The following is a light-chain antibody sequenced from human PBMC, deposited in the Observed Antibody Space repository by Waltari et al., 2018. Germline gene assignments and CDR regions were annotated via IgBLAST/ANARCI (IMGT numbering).Light chain of an antibody. J-gene: IGLJ3*02. CDR2: NNN. CDR1: SSNIGSHT. CDR3: ATWDHSLSVWV. Sequence: QSVLTQPPSASGTPGQRVTISGSGSSSNIGSHTVNWYQQLPGTAPKLLIYNNNQRPSGVPDRFSGSKSGTSASLAISGLQSEDEADYYCATWDHSLSVWVFGGGTKLTVL. V-gene: IGLV1-44*01.